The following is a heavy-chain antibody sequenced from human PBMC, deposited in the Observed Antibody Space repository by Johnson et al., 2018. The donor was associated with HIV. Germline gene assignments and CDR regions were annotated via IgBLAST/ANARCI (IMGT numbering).Heavy chain of an antibody. Sequence: VQLVESGGGLVQPGRSLRLSCAASGFTFDDYAMHWVRQAPGKGLEWVSGISWNSGNKGYVDSVKGRFTISRDNAKNSLYLQMNSLRTEDTAFYYCARDGWGSRGWDDAFDIWGQGTMVTVSS. J-gene: IGHJ3*02. D-gene: IGHD7-27*01. CDR3: ARDGWGSRGWDDAFDI. V-gene: IGHV3-9*01. CDR1: GFTFDDYA. CDR2: ISWNSGNK.